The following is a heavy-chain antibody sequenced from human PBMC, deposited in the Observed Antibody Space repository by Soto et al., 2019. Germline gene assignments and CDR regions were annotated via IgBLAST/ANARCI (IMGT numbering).Heavy chain of an antibody. CDR3: ARNPTKSFCSGRYYSGWFGP. D-gene: IGHD3-10*02. Sequence: GESLKISCEGSGYSFMSYWIGWVRQTPGKGLEWVGIINPGNSETRYGPSFQGQVTMSVDKSINTAYLYWSSLKASDTAIYYCARNPTKSFCSGRYYSGWFGPWAQGTLVTVSS. J-gene: IGHJ5*02. CDR2: INPGNSET. CDR1: GYSFMSYW. V-gene: IGHV5-51*01.